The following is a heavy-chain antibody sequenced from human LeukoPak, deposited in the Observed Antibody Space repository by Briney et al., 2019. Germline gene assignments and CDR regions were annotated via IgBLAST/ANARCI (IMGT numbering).Heavy chain of an antibody. J-gene: IGHJ6*02. D-gene: IGHD2-21*02. CDR1: GFTFSDYY. CDR2: ISSSSSYT. CDR3: ARVARLAYCGGDCYSSYYYGMDV. V-gene: IGHV3-11*06. Sequence: SGGSLRLSCAASGFTFSDYYMSWIRQAPGKGLEWVSYISSSSSYTNYADSVKGRFTISRDNAKNSLYLQMNSLRAEDTAVYYCARVARLAYCGGDCYSSYYYGMDVWGQGTTVTVSS.